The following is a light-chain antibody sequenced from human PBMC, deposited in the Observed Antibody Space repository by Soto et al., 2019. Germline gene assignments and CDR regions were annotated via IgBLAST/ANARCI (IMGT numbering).Light chain of an antibody. V-gene: IGLV1-44*01. J-gene: IGLJ2*01. CDR2: SNN. CDR1: SSNVGSNT. Sequence: QSVLTQPPSASGTPGQRVTISCSGSSSNVGSNTVNWYQQLPGTAPKLLIYSNNKRPSGVPARFSGCKTGTSASLPISARQSEDEDAYYCAAWDESLNGHVVFGGGTKLTVL. CDR3: AAWDESLNGHVV.